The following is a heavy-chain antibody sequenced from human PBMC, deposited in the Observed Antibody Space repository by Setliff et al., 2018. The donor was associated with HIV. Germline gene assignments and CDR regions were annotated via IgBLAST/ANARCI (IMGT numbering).Heavy chain of an antibody. CDR3: ATVDGTRYLDY. D-gene: IGHD1-1*01. CDR2: IYTNGYT. Sequence: PSETLSLTCSVSGDSISSGSFHWTWIRQSAGKGLEWIGHIYTNGYTNYNPSLKSRVTISVDTSKNQFSLELTSVTAADTAVYYCATVDGTRYLDYWGQGKLVTVSS. CDR1: GDSISSGSFH. V-gene: IGHV4-61*09. J-gene: IGHJ4*02.